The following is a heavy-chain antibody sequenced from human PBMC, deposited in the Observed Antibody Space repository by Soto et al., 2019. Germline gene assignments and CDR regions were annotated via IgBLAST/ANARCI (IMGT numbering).Heavy chain of an antibody. CDR2: INAGNGNT. CDR3: ARDKDYRGYYSMDV. D-gene: IGHD4-17*01. Sequence: XAVKDSCKASGYTFTNYAIHWVRQAPGQRLEWMGWINAGNGNTKYSQKFQGRVTITRDTSATTTYMELSNLRSEDMALYYCARDKDYRGYYSMDVWGQGNTVTVSS. V-gene: IGHV1-3*01. CDR1: GYTFTNYA. J-gene: IGHJ6*02.